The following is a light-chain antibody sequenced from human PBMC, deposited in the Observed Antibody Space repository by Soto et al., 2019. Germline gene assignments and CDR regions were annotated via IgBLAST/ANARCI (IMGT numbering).Light chain of an antibody. CDR1: QSISSC. CDR2: QAS. Sequence: DIQMTQSPSTLSASVGDRVTITCRASQSISSCLAWYQQKPGKAPKLLIFQASSLKSGVPSRFSGSGSATEYTLPISSLQPDDFATYYCEDYSSSSGLTFGGGTKVEIK. J-gene: IGKJ4*01. V-gene: IGKV1-5*03. CDR3: EDYSSSSGLT.